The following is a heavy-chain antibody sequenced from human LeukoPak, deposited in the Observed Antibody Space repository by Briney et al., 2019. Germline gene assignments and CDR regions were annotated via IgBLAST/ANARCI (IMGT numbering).Heavy chain of an antibody. CDR3: ARDDRYYDYVWGSSHFDY. J-gene: IGHJ4*02. Sequence: ASVKVSCKASGYTFTSYGISWVRQAPGQGLEWMGWISAYNGNTNFAQKLQGRVTMTTDTSTSTAYMELRSLRSDDTAVYYCARDDRYYDYVWGSSHFDYWGQGTLVTVSS. CDR2: ISAYNGNT. D-gene: IGHD3-16*01. CDR1: GYTFTSYG. V-gene: IGHV1-18*01.